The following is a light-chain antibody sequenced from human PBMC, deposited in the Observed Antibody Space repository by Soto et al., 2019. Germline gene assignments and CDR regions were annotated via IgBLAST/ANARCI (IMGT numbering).Light chain of an antibody. CDR2: RNN. V-gene: IGLV1-47*01. J-gene: IGLJ1*01. Sequence: QSVLTQPPSASGTPGQRVTISCSGSSSNIGSNYVYWYQQLPGTAPKLLIYRNNQRPSGVPDRFSNSKSGTSASLAISGLRSEDEADYYCSSYSSSSTLFVFGTGTKVTVL. CDR1: SSNIGSNY. CDR3: SSYSSSSTLFV.